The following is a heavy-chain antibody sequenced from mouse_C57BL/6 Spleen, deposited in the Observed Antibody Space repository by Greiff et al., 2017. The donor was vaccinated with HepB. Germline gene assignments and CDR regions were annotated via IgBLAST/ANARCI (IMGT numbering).Heavy chain of an antibody. CDR1: GFTFSSYA. V-gene: IGHV5-4*01. CDR2: ISDGGSYT. CDR3: ARELTGTRAMDY. D-gene: IGHD4-1*01. Sequence: EVMLVESGGGLVKPGGSLKLSCAASGFTFSSYAMSWVRQTPEKRLEWVATISDGGSYTYYPDNVKGRFTISRDNAKNNLYLQMSHLKSEDTAMYYCARELTGTRAMDYWGQGTSVTVSS. J-gene: IGHJ4*01.